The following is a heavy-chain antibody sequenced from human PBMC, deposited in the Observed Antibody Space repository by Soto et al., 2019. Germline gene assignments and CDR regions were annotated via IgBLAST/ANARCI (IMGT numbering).Heavy chain of an antibody. CDR3: ARGGAAAGVDY. V-gene: IGHV4-30-2*01. Sequence: SETLSLTCAVSGASISSGGYSWSWIRQPPGRGLEWIGYTYYSGSTNYNPSLKSRVTMSVDRSKNQFSLELNSVTAADTAVYYCARGGAAAGVDYWGQGTLVTVSS. CDR1: GASISSGGYS. D-gene: IGHD6-13*01. J-gene: IGHJ4*02. CDR2: TYYSGST.